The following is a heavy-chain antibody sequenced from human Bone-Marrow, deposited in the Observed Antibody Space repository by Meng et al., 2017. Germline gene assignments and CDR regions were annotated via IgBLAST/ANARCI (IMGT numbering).Heavy chain of an antibody. D-gene: IGHD3-9*01. CDR3: ARGGNRYDILTGSVPNAFDI. J-gene: IGHJ3*02. Sequence: SETLSLTCTVSGGSISSSGYYWSWIRQPAGKGLEWIGRIYTSGSTNYNPSLKSRVTMSVDTSKNQFSLKLSSVTAADTAVYYCARGGNRYDILTGSVPNAFDIWGQGTMVTVSS. CDR2: IYTSGST. CDR1: GGSISSSGYY. V-gene: IGHV4-61*02.